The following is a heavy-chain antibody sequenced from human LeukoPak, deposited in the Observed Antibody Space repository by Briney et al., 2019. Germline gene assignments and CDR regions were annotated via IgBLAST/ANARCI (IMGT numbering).Heavy chain of an antibody. D-gene: IGHD1-26*01. CDR1: GFIVSNNY. CDR3: AKVGPKWELLKPIDY. CDR2: LYNAGST. Sequence: PGGSLRLSCVASGFIVSNNYMSWVRQAPGKGLEWVSVLYNAGSTYYADSVKGRFTISRDNSKNTLYLQMYSLRAEDTAVYYCAKVGPKWELLKPIDYWGQGTLVTVSS. J-gene: IGHJ4*02. V-gene: IGHV3-53*01.